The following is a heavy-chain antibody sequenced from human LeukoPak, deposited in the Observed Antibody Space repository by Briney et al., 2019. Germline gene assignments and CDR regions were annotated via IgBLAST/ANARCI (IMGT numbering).Heavy chain of an antibody. V-gene: IGHV4-61*01. Sequence: SETLSLTCTVSGGAVTSNSYYWSRIRQPPGKGLEWIGYISYSGSTNYNPSLKSRITISVDTSRNQFSLKLTSVTAADTAVYYCAAICFGNLAIDYWGQGTLVTVSS. CDR1: GGAVTSNSYY. J-gene: IGHJ4*02. D-gene: IGHD3-10*01. CDR2: ISYSGST. CDR3: AAICFGNLAIDY.